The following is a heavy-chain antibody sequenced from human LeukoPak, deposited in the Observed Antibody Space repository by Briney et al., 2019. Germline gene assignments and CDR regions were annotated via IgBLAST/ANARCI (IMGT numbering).Heavy chain of an antibody. J-gene: IGHJ4*02. V-gene: IGHV3-53*01. CDR3: ARDRIAAGGCFDY. CDR2: IYSDGRT. CDR1: GFTVSSNY. D-gene: IGHD6-13*01. Sequence: GGSLRLSCAASGFTVSSNYMNWVRQAPGKGLEWVSVIYSDGRTYYADSVKGRFTISRDNSKNTLYLQMNSLRAEDTAVYYCARDRIAAGGCFDYWGQETVVTVSS.